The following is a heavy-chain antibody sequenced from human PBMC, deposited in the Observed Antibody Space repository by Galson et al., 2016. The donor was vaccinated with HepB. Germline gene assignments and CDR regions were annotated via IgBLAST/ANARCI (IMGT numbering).Heavy chain of an antibody. V-gene: IGHV3-20*04. Sequence: SLRLSCAASGFPFRDYGMTWVRLAPEQGLEWVSGLNWNGDRTGYADSVKGRFTISRDNAQKSLYLQMNSLRAEDTALYYCAKHTVGAAAGHPAIDYWGQGTLVTVSS. J-gene: IGHJ4*02. CDR2: LNWNGDRT. CDR3: AKHTVGAAAGHPAIDY. CDR1: GFPFRDYG. D-gene: IGHD6-13*01.